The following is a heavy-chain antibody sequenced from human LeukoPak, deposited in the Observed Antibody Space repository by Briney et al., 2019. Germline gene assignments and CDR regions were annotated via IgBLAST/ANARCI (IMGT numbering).Heavy chain of an antibody. CDR1: EFTFSNAW. J-gene: IGHJ5*02. CDR3: TRRHDYGDYLNLFGP. V-gene: IGHV3-15*01. CDR2: IKRKTDGGTT. D-gene: IGHD4-17*01. Sequence: GGSLRLSCAASEFTFSNAWMSWVRQAPGKGLEWVGRIKRKTDGGTTDHAAPVKGRITISRDHLKNTLYLQMNRLKSEDTAVYYCTRRHDYGDYLNLFGPWGQGTLGTGS.